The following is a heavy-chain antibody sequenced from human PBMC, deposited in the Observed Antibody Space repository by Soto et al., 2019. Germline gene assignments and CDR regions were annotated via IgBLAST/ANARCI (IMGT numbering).Heavy chain of an antibody. CDR2: INHSGST. CDR1: GGSFSGFY. CDR3: ANSLYRGYDLPSYFDY. D-gene: IGHD5-12*01. V-gene: IGHV4-34*01. J-gene: IGHJ4*02. Sequence: PSETLSLTCAVYGGSFSGFYWSWIRQPPGKGLEWIGEINHSGSTNYNPSLKSRVTMSLATSKNQFSLKLSSVTAADTAVYYCANSLYRGYDLPSYFDYWGQGTLVTVSS.